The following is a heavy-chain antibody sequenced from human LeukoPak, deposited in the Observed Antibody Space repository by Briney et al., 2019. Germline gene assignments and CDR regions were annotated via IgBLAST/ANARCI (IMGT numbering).Heavy chain of an antibody. Sequence: GGSLRLSCAASGFTFSSYSMNWVRQAPGKGLEWVAVISYDGSNKYYADSVKGRFTISRDNSKNTLYLQMNSLRAEDTAVYYCAREGGYIMDVWGKGTTVTVSS. D-gene: IGHD5-12*01. CDR2: ISYDGSNK. J-gene: IGHJ6*03. CDR1: GFTFSSYS. V-gene: IGHV3-30*03. CDR3: AREGGYIMDV.